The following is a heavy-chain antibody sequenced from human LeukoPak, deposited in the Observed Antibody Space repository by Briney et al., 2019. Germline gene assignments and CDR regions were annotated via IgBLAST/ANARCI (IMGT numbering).Heavy chain of an antibody. Sequence: ASVKVSCKVSGYTLTELSMHWVRQAPGKGLEWMGGFDPEDGETIYAQKFQGRVTMTEDTSTDTAYMELSSLRSEDTAVYCCATVYYDSSGYTQYYFDYWGQGTLVTVSS. D-gene: IGHD3-22*01. CDR3: ATVYYDSSGYTQYYFDY. V-gene: IGHV1-24*01. J-gene: IGHJ4*02. CDR2: FDPEDGET. CDR1: GYTLTELS.